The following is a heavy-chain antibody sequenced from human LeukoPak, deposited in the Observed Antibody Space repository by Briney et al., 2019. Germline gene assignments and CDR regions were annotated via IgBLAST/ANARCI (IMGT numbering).Heavy chain of an antibody. CDR3: ARETGLRHRGGPYYFDY. CDR2: INHSGST. V-gene: IGHV4-34*01. D-gene: IGHD4-17*01. J-gene: IGHJ4*02. CDR1: GGSFSGYY. Sequence: SETLSLTCAVYGGSFSGYYWSWIRQPPGKGLEGIGEINHSGSTNYNPSLKSRVTISVDTSKNQFSLKLGSVTAADTAVYYCARETGLRHRGGPYYFDYWGRGTLVTVSS.